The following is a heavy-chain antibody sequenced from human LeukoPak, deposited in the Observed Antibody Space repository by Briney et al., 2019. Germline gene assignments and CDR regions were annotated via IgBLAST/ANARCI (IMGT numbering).Heavy chain of an antibody. V-gene: IGHV3-23*01. CDR1: GFTFSSYA. CDR2: ISGSGGST. Sequence: GGSLRLSCAASGFTFSSYAMSWVRQAPGKGLEWVSAISGSGGSTYYADSVKGRFTISRDNSKNTLHLHLNSLRVEDTAVYYCAKDPETYSSRWFDSWGQGTLVTVSS. D-gene: IGHD2-21*01. CDR3: AKDPETYSSRWFDS. J-gene: IGHJ5*01.